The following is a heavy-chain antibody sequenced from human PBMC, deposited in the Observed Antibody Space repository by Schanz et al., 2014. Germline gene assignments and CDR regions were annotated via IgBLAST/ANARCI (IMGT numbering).Heavy chain of an antibody. Sequence: GPFFNNPFSTVKVSCKASGYIFINSGISWVRQAPGQGLEWVGWISVYTGNTKYGQKVQGRVTMTADTSTNTAYMELRSLRSDDTAVYYCARSAGRDFWSGYYTRCDYWGQGTLVTVSS. CDR3: ARSAGRDFWSGYYTRCDY. CDR2: ISVYTGNT. V-gene: IGHV1-18*01. CDR1: GYIFINSG. J-gene: IGHJ4*02. D-gene: IGHD3-3*01.